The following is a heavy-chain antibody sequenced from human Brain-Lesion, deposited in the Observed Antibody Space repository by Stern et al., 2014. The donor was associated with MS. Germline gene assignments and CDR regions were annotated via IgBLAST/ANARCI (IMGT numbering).Heavy chain of an antibody. J-gene: IGHJ4*02. D-gene: IGHD6-19*01. CDR3: ARGAGVFDS. CDR1: GGSIGRSSYY. CDR2: IFYTGST. Sequence: VQLVESGPGLVKPSETLSLTCTVSGGSIGRSSYYWGWIRQPPGKGLEWIGNIFYTGSTFYDPSLKSRVTISVDTSNTHFPLSLTSVTAADTAVYYCARGAGVFDSWGQGTLVTVSP. V-gene: IGHV4-39*02.